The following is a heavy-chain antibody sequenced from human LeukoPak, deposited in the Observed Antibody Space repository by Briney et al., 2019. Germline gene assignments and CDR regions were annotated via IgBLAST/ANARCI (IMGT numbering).Heavy chain of an antibody. CDR2: IYYSGST. Sequence: PSETLSLTCTVSGGSISSYYWSWIRQPPGKGLEWIGYIYYSGSTNYNPSLKGRVTISVDTSKNQFSLKLSSVTAADTAVYYCASIAARVGFDYWGQGTLVTVSS. D-gene: IGHD6-6*01. CDR3: ASIAARVGFDY. CDR1: GGSISSYY. J-gene: IGHJ4*02. V-gene: IGHV4-59*08.